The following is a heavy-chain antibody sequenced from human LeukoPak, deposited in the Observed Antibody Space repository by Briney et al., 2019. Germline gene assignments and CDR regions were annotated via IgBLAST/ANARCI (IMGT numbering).Heavy chain of an antibody. CDR2: INHRGST. CDR1: GGSFSGYY. Sequence: SETLSLTCAVYGGSFSGYYWSWIRQPPGKGLEWIGEINHRGSTNYNPSLKSRVTISVDTSKNQFSLKLSSVTAADTAVYYCASSGTTVVTPGFDYWGQGTLVTVSS. J-gene: IGHJ4*02. D-gene: IGHD4-23*01. CDR3: ASSGTTVVTPGFDY. V-gene: IGHV4-34*01.